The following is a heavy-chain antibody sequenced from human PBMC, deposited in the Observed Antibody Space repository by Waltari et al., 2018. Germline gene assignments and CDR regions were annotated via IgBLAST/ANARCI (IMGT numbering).Heavy chain of an antibody. D-gene: IGHD2-15*01. CDR1: NVSIRSANW. V-gene: IGHV4-4*02. Sequence: QVHLDESGPGLVKPSGTLSLTCAVPNVSIRSANWWIWVRQPPGQGLEWIGEIYHSGTTVYNPSLWSRVTISLDKSKNHFSLKLTSVTAADTAVYYCARGIFTAHSYFDYWGQGTLVTVSS. CDR2: IYHSGTT. J-gene: IGHJ4*02. CDR3: ARGIFTAHSYFDY.